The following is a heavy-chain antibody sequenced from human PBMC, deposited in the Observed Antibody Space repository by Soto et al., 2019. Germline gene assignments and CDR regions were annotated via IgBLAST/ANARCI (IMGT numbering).Heavy chain of an antibody. J-gene: IGHJ4*02. CDR1: GDSITSSF. CDR3: ARWKGYYFDS. CDR2: LYYTGTT. D-gene: IGHD1-1*01. V-gene: IGHV4-59*08. Sequence: SETLSLTCTVSGDSITSSFWTWIRQPPGKGLEWIGYLYYTGTTNYSPSLKGRVTISVDTSKTQFSLKLSSVAAADTAVYYCARWKGYYFDSWGQGILVTVSS.